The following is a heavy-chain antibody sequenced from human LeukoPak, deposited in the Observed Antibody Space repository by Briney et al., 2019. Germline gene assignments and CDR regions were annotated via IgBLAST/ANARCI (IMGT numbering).Heavy chain of an antibody. J-gene: IGHJ6*02. Sequence: SETLSLTCTVSGGSISSYYWSWIRQPPGKGLEWIGYIYYSGSTNYNPSLKSRVTISVDTSKNQFSLKLSSVTAADTAVYYCARGKGSSGWYYYYYGMDVWGQGTTVTVSS. D-gene: IGHD6-19*01. CDR1: GGSISSYY. CDR2: IYYSGST. CDR3: ARGKGSSGWYYYYYGMDV. V-gene: IGHV4-59*12.